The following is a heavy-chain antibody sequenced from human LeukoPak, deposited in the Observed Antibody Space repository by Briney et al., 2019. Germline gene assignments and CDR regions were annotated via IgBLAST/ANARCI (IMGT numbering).Heavy chain of an antibody. CDR1: AFTFSSCA. Sequence: GQSLRLSCAASAFTFSSCAMSWVRQAQGKGLEWVSTVSGGGATTYYADHVKGRFTISRDNSKNTLYLQMSSLRAEDTAVYYCARVLSGRGSLYSYYYYMDVWGKGTTVTISS. CDR3: ARVLSGRGSLYSYYYYMDV. CDR2: VSGGGATT. J-gene: IGHJ6*03. D-gene: IGHD3-10*01. V-gene: IGHV3-23*01.